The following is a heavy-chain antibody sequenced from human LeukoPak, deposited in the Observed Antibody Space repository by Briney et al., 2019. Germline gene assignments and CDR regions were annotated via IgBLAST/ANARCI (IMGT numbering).Heavy chain of an antibody. V-gene: IGHV3-7*01. J-gene: IGHJ4*02. CDR3: ARDGVFRSSAPDY. CDR2: IKQDGSEK. CDR1: GFTFSNFG. Sequence: GGSLRLSCAASGFTFSNFGMHWVRQAPGKGLEWVANIKQDGSEKYYVDSVKGRFTISRDNAKNSLYLQMNSLRAEDTAVYYCARDGVFRSSAPDYWGQGTLVTVSS. D-gene: IGHD6-6*01.